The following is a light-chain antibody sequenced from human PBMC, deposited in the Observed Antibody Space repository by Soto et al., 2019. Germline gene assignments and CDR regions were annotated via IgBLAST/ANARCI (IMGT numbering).Light chain of an antibody. V-gene: IGKV3D-15*01. Sequence: EIVMTQSPVTLSVSPGERVTLSCRASQNVNINLAWYQQRPGQAPRVLIYGASNRASGIPDRFSGSGSGTEFTLTISSLEPDDFALHYCQQYKDWPPLTFGGGTRVEIK. J-gene: IGKJ4*01. CDR2: GAS. CDR3: QQYKDWPPLT. CDR1: QNVNIN.